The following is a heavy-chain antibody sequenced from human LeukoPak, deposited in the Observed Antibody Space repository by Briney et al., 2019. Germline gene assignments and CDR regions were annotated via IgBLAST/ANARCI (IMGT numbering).Heavy chain of an antibody. Sequence: GGSLRLSCAASGYTVSSNYMSWVRQAPGKGLEWVSVIYSGGSTYYADSVKGRFTISRDNSKNTLYLQMNSLRAEDTAVYYCARQDYYDSSGYYNYWGQGTLVTVSS. CDR3: ARQDYYDSSGYYNY. D-gene: IGHD3-22*01. CDR1: GYTVSSNY. J-gene: IGHJ4*02. V-gene: IGHV3-53*01. CDR2: IYSGGST.